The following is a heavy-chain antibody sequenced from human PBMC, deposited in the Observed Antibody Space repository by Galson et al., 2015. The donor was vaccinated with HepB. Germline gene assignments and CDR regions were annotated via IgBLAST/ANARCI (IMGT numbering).Heavy chain of an antibody. J-gene: IGHJ4*02. D-gene: IGHD3-3*01. Sequence: SLRLSCAASGFTFSSYAMHWVRQAPGKGLEWVAVISYDGSNKYYADSVKGRFTISRDNSKNTLYLQMNSLRAEDTAVYYCASDFWSGYPPIDYWGQGTLVTVSS. CDR3: ASDFWSGYPPIDY. CDR2: ISYDGSNK. V-gene: IGHV3-30-3*01. CDR1: GFTFSSYA.